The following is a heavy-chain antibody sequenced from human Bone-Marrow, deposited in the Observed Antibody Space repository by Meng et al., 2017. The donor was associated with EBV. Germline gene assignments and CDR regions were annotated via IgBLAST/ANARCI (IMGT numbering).Heavy chain of an antibody. CDR2: INHSGST. D-gene: IGHD3-10*01. Sequence: QGHSPQGGAGLLKPSEPRSLTGAVYGGSFSGSYWSWIRQPPGKGLEWIGEINHSGSTNYNPSLKSRVTISVDTSKNQFSLKLSSVTAADTAVYYCARVLGTIYYGSGIDYWGQGTLVTVSS. CDR1: GGSFSGSY. V-gene: IGHV4-34*01. J-gene: IGHJ4*02. CDR3: ARVLGTIYYGSGIDY.